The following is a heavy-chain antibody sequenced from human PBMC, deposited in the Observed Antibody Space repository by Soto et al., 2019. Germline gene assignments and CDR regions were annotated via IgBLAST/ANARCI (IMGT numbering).Heavy chain of an antibody. CDR2: ISSSSSYI. Sequence: GGSLRLSCAASGFTFSSYSMNWVRQAPGKGLEWVSSISSSSSYIYYADSVKGRFTISRDNAKNSLYLQMNSLRAEDTAGYYCASGAPYYDFWSGFYYMDVWGKGTTVTVSS. CDR3: ASGAPYYDFWSGFYYMDV. D-gene: IGHD3-3*01. J-gene: IGHJ6*03. V-gene: IGHV3-21*01. CDR1: GFTFSSYS.